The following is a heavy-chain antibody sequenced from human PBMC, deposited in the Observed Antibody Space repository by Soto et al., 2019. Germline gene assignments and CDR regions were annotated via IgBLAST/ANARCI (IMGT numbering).Heavy chain of an antibody. V-gene: IGHV1-2*02. CDR3: VRGLAVAGINDEAFDL. CDR2: INPNSGDT. D-gene: IGHD6-19*01. Sequence: QVQLVQSGAEVKKPGASVKVSCKASGYIFSDYYMHWVRQAPGQGLECRGWINPNSGDTIYAQKFQGRVTVTGDPAISTAYMELSRLTSDDTAVYYCVRGLAVAGINDEAFDLWGQGTMVPVSS. J-gene: IGHJ3*01. CDR1: GYIFSDYY.